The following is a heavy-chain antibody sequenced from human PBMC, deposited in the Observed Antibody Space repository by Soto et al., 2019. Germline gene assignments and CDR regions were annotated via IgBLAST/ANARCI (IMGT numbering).Heavy chain of an antibody. J-gene: IGHJ4*03. CDR2: ISALFGTP. Sequence: QVPLVQSGAEVKKPGSSLKVSCKTSGVTFSTSGISWLRQGPGQELEWMGGISALFGTPKYARKFQCRVPITAGDSGTTTYLELSGLSPDDTAIYYCARVAPSICCGGNWYRLASYFDSWGQGSKVDVSS. CDR3: ARVAPSICCGGNWYRLASYFDS. CDR1: GVTFSTSG. V-gene: IGHV1-69*01. D-gene: IGHD2-15*01.